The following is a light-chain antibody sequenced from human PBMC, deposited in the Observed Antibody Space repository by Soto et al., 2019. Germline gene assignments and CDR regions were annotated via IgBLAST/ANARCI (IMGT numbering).Light chain of an antibody. CDR2: GAS. CDR1: QSVSSSY. Sequence: EIWLTQSPGTLSLSPGEISTLSVGSGQSVSSSYLAWYQHKPGQAPRLLIYGASSRATGIPDRFSGSGSGTDFTLTISRLEPEDFAVYYCQQYGTSRHGTFGQGTRLEIK. J-gene: IGKJ5*01. CDR3: QQYGTSRHGT. V-gene: IGKV3-20*01.